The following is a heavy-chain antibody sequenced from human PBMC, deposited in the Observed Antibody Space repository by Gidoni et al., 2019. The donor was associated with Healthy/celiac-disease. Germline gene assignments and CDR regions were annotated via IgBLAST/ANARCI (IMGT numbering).Heavy chain of an antibody. D-gene: IGHD2-15*01. Sequence: EVKQLDSSVKVFCKASGVTFSPYAISWVRQAPRQGPEWMGGIIPIFGTANHAQKFQGRVTIIADESTRTAYMELSSLRAEDTAVYYCARLGWSYCSGGRCYEDPFDYWGQGTLVTVSS. V-gene: IGHV1-69*01. CDR1: GVTFSPYA. CDR2: IIPIFGTA. CDR3: ARLGWSYCSGGRCYEDPFDY. J-gene: IGHJ4*02.